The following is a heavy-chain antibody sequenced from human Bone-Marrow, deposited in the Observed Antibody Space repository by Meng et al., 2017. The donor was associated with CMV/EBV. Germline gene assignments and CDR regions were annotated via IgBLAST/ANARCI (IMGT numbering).Heavy chain of an antibody. J-gene: IGHJ3*02. D-gene: IGHD3-10*01. Sequence: ASENVSCKASGYTFSSYGISWVRQAPGQGLEWMGWISAYNGNTNYAQKLQGRVIMTTDTSTSTAHRELRSLRSDDTAVYYCSRVDGSYYGDGAFDIWGQGTMVTVSS. CDR2: ISAYNGNT. CDR3: SRVDGSYYGDGAFDI. CDR1: GYTFSSYG. V-gene: IGHV1-18*01.